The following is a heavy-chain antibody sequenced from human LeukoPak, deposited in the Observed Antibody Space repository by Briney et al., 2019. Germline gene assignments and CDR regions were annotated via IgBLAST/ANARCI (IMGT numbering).Heavy chain of an antibody. V-gene: IGHV4-59*08. CDR3: ARGRSYHYYMDV. Sequence: SETLSLTCTVSGGSISTYYWSWIRQPPGKGLEWIGYIYYSGSSIYNPSLKSRVTISLDTSKNQFSLKLSSVTAADTAVYYCARGRSYHYYMDVWGKGTTVTVSS. CDR1: GGSISTYY. CDR2: IYYSGSS. J-gene: IGHJ6*03.